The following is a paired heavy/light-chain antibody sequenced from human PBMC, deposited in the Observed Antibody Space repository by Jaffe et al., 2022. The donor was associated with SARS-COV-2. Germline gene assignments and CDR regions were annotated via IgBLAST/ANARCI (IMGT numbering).Heavy chain of an antibody. CDR1: GFTFSTYG. Sequence: QVQLVESGGDVVQPGRSLRLSCAASGFTFSTYGMHWVRQSPGKGLEWVAVISFDGNNAYYADSVKGRFIISRDNSRNTVYLQMNSLRPEDKAVYFCAKEGYRGSSWYWFDPRGQGTPVTVSS. CDR2: ISFDGNNA. V-gene: IGHV3-30*18. J-gene: IGHJ5*02. CDR3: AKEGYRGSSWYWFDP. D-gene: IGHD6-13*01.
Light chain of an antibody. CDR3: QQYNNWYT. Sequence: EIVMTQSPATLSVSPGERATLSCRASESISSNLAWYQQKLGRAPRLLIYGASTRATDVPARFSGSGSGTEFTLTISSLQSEDFAVYYCQQYNNWYTFGQGTKLEIK. V-gene: IGKV3-15*01. J-gene: IGKJ2*01. CDR2: GAS. CDR1: ESISSN.